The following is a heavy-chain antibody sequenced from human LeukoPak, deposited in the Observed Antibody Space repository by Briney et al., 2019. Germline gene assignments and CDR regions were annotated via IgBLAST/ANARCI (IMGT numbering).Heavy chain of an antibody. J-gene: IGHJ6*02. D-gene: IGHD3-10*01. V-gene: IGHV1-2*02. CDR2: INPNSGGT. Sequence: ASVKVSCKASGYTFTDYYMHWVRQAPGQGLEWMGWINPNSGGTNYAQKFQGRVTMTRDTSTSTAYMELSRLRSDDTAVYYCARGVLLWFGELFHNYYYYGMDVWGQGTTVTVSS. CDR1: GYTFTDYY. CDR3: ARGVLLWFGELFHNYYYYGMDV.